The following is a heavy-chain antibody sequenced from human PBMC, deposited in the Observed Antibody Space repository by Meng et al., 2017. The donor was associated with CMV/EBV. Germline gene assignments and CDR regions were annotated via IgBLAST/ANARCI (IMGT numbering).Heavy chain of an antibody. Sequence: SETLSLTCTASGGSISSSSYYWGWIRQPPGKGLEWIGSIYYSGSTYYNPSLKSRVTISVDTSKNQFSLKLSSVTAADTAVYYCAREEVRFLEWLELLEAFDIWGQGTMVTVSS. J-gene: IGHJ3*02. CDR1: GGSISSSSYY. D-gene: IGHD3-3*01. CDR2: IYYSGST. CDR3: AREEVRFLEWLELLEAFDI. V-gene: IGHV4-39*07.